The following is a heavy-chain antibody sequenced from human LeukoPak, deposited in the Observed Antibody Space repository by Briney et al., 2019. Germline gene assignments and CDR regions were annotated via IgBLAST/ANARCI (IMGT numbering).Heavy chain of an antibody. V-gene: IGHV4-34*01. CDR3: ARVVRGVTVSWFDP. CDR2: INRSGST. D-gene: IGHD3-10*01. CDR1: GGSFSGYY. J-gene: IGHJ5*02. Sequence: SETLSLTCAVYGGSFSGYYWSWIRQPPGKGLEWIGEINRSGSTNYNPSLKSRVTISVDTSKNQFSLKLSSVTAADTAVYYCARVVRGVTVSWFDPWGQGTLVTVSS.